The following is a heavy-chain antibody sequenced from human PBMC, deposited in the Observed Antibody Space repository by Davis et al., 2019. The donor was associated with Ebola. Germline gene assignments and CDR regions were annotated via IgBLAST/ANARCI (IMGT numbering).Heavy chain of an antibody. CDR1: GFTFSDYW. D-gene: IGHD4-17*01. V-gene: IGHV3-48*02. J-gene: IGHJ4*02. Sequence: GGSLRLSCAASGFTFSDYWMNWVRQAPGKGLEWVSYISSSSSTIYYADSVKGRFTISRDNAKNSLYLQMNSLRDEDTAVYYCARDHTVTWYYFDYWGQGTLVTVSS. CDR2: ISSSSSTI. CDR3: ARDHTVTWYYFDY.